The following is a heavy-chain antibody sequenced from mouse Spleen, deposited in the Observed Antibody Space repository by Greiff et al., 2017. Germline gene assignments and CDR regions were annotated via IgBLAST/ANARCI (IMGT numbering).Heavy chain of an antibody. CDR1: GYSITSGYY. J-gene: IGHJ2*01. Sequence: DVQLQESGPGLVKPSQSLSLTCSVTGYSITSGYYWNWIRQFPGNKLEWMGYISYDGSNNYNPSLKNRISITRDTSKNQFFLKLNSVTTEDTATYYCARGGGPLDYWGQGTTLTVSS. V-gene: IGHV3-6*01. CDR2: ISYDGSN. CDR3: ARGGGPLDY.